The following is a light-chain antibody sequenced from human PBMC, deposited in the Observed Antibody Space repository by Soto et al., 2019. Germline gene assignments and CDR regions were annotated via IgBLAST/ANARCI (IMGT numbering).Light chain of an antibody. CDR2: AAS. CDR3: LQDYNYPPT. CDR1: QDIGND. V-gene: IGKV1-6*01. J-gene: IGKJ1*01. Sequence: ATRMIESPSSVAASVGDRVTITCRASQDIGNDLGWYQQKPGKAPNLLIYAASSLQSGVPSRFSGSGSGTDFTLTISSLQPEDCATYYCLQDYNYPPTFGPGTKVDIK.